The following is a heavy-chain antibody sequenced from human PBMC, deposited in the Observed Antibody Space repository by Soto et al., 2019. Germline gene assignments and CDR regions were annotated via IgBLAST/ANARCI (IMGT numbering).Heavy chain of an antibody. Sequence: SGPTLVNTTQTLTLTCTFSGFSLSTTGMCVSWIRQPPGKALEWLALIDWADDKYYSTSLKTRLTISKDTSKNQVVLTMTNVEPVDTATYFCSRAVGGFTYGYPDYWGQGTLVTVS. CDR1: GFSLSTTGMC. J-gene: IGHJ4*02. CDR3: SRAVGGFTYGYPDY. V-gene: IGHV2-70*01. D-gene: IGHD5-18*01. CDR2: IDWADDK.